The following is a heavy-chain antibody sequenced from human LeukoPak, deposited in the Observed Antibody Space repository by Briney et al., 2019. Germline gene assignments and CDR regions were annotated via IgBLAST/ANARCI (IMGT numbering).Heavy chain of an antibody. CDR3: ARDGTIVVVPAAMPAYYFDY. D-gene: IGHD2-2*01. CDR2: ISYDGSNK. Sequence: GGSLRLSCAASGFTFSSYAMHWVRQAPGKGLEWVAVISYDGSNKYYADSVEGRFTISRDNSKNTPYLQMNSLRAEDTAVYYCARDGTIVVVPAAMPAYYFDYWGQGTLVTVSS. V-gene: IGHV3-30*04. J-gene: IGHJ4*02. CDR1: GFTFSSYA.